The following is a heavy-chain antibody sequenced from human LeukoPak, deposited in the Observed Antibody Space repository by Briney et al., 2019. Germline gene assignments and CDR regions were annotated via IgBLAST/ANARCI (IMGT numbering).Heavy chain of an antibody. CDR3: ARDPPFIVVVVAATPDDY. J-gene: IGHJ4*02. D-gene: IGHD2-15*01. V-gene: IGHV1-18*04. CDR1: GYTFTGYY. CDR2: ISAYNGNT. Sequence: ASVKVSCKASGYTFTGYYMHWVRQAPGQGLEWMGWISAYNGNTNYAQKLQGRVTMTTDTSTSTAYMEPRSLRSDDTAVYYCARDPPFIVVVVAATPDDYWGQGTLVTVSS.